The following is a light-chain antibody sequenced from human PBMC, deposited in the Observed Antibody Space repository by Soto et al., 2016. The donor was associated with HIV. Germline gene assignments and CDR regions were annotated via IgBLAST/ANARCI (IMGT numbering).Light chain of an antibody. V-gene: IGLV3-21*04. CDR1: DIGSKS. J-gene: IGLJ1*01. Sequence: SYELTQPPSVSVAPGKTATITCGGNDIGSKSVHWYQQKTGQAPVLVIYADTDRPSGIPERFSASNSGNTATLTISRVEAGDKAEYYCQVWDATNYLYVFGIGTKVTVL. CDR2: ADT. CDR3: QVWDATNYLYV.